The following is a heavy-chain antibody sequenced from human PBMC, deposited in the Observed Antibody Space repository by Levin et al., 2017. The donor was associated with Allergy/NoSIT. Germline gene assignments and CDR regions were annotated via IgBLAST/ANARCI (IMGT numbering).Heavy chain of an antibody. D-gene: IGHD3-10*01. CDR3: ARDRTNYYGFLDY. Sequence: ASVKVSCKASGYTFVGYYMHWVRQAPGQGLEWMGWINPNSGGTNYAQKFQGRVTMTRDTSITTAYMELSALRSDDTAIYYCARDRTNYYGFLDYWGRGTLVTVSS. J-gene: IGHJ4*02. V-gene: IGHV1-2*02. CDR2: INPNSGGT. CDR1: GYTFVGYY.